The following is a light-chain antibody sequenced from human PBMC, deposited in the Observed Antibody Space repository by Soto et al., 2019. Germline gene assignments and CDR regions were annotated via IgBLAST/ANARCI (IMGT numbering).Light chain of an antibody. J-gene: IGLJ2*01. CDR3: ASWDDSLNGHVL. Sequence: QSVLTQPPSASGTPGQRVTISCSGSTSNIGSNTVNWYQQVPGAAPKLIIYSDNQRTSGVPGRFSGSKSVAAAYLAIGGLRSEDEADYFCASWDDSLNGHVLFGGGTKLTVL. CDR2: SDN. CDR1: TSNIGSNT. V-gene: IGLV1-44*01.